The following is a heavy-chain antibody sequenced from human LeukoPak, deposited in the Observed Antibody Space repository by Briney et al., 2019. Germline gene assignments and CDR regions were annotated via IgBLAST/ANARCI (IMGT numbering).Heavy chain of an antibody. V-gene: IGHV3-23*01. CDR1: GFTFRNCA. CDR2: ISGSGGST. CDR3: AKDLLAGGY. D-gene: IGHD3-3*02. J-gene: IGHJ4*02. Sequence: GSLRLSCAASGFTFRNCAMSWVRQAPGKGLEWVSAISGSGGSTYYADSVKGRFTISRDNSKNTLYLQMNSLRAEDTAVYYCAKDLLAGGYWGQGTLVTVSS.